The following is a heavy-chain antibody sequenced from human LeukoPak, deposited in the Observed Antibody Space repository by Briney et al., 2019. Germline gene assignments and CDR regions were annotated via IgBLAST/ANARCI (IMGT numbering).Heavy chain of an antibody. V-gene: IGHV4-34*01. CDR3: ARRHWNYPYYYYMDV. CDR2: INHSGST. CDR1: GGSFSGYY. Sequence: SETLSLTCAVYGGSFSGYYWSWIRQPPGKGLEWIGEINHSGSTNYNPSLKSRVTISVDTSKNQFSLKLSSVTAADTAVHYCARRHWNYPYYYYMDVWGKGTTVTVSS. J-gene: IGHJ6*03. D-gene: IGHD1-7*01.